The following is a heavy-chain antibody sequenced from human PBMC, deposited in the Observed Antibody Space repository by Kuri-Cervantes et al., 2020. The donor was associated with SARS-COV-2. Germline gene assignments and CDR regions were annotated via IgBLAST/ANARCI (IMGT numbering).Heavy chain of an antibody. CDR1: GGSFGGYY. CDR2: INHSGST. CDR3: ARGRFGIFGVAGAFDI. J-gene: IGHJ3*02. Sequence: SETLSLTCAVYGGSFGGYYWSWIRQPPGKGLEWIGEINHSGSTNYNPSLRSRVTISVDTSKNQFSVNLTSVTAADTAVYYCARGRFGIFGVAGAFDIWGQGTMVTVSS. D-gene: IGHD3-3*02. V-gene: IGHV4-34*01.